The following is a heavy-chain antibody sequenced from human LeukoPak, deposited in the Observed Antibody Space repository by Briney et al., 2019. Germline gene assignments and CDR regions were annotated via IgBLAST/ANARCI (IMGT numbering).Heavy chain of an antibody. D-gene: IGHD3-22*01. J-gene: IGHJ4*02. CDR2: IRYDGSNK. CDR3: ARGFYDSSGYYVSFGY. Sequence: GGSLRLSCAASGFTFSSYGMHWVRQAPGKGLEWVAFIRYDGSNKYYADSVKGRFTISRDNSKNTLSLQMNSLRVEDTAVYYCARGFYDSSGYYVSFGYWGQGSLVTVSS. CDR1: GFTFSSYG. V-gene: IGHV3-30*02.